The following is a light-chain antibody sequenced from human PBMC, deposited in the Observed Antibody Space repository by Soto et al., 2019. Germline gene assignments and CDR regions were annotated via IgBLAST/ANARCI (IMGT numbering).Light chain of an antibody. J-gene: IGLJ2*01. V-gene: IGLV2-14*01. CDR1: SSDVGGYNY. CDR3: SSYTSSSTVV. CDR2: DVS. Sequence: QSALTQPASVSGSPGQSITISCTGTSSDVGGYNYVSWYQQHPGKAPKLMIYDVSNRPSGVSNRFSGSKSGNTASLTISGLQAEDEADYYCSSYTSSSTVVFGVGTKVTFL.